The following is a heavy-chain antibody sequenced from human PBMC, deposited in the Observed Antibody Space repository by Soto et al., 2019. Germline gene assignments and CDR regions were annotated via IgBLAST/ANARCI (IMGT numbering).Heavy chain of an antibody. J-gene: IGHJ5*02. CDR2: INPSGGST. D-gene: IGHD3-16*02. CDR3: ARAHYYDVIWGSYRYFWFDP. Sequence: QVQLVQSGAEVKKPGASVKVSCKASGYTFTSYYMHWVRQAPGQGLEWMGIINPSGGSTSYAQKFQGRDTMTRDTSTSTVYMELSSPRSDDTAVYYCARAHYYDVIWGSYRYFWFDPWGQGTLVTVSS. V-gene: IGHV1-46*03. CDR1: GYTFTSYY.